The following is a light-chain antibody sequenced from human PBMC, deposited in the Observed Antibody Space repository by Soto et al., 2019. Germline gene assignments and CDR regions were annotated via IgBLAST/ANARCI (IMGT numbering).Light chain of an antibody. J-gene: IGKJ2*01. V-gene: IGKV1-39*01. Sequence: DIQMTQSPSSLSASVGDRVTITCRASQSIRNYLNCYQQKPGKAPKLLIYTASSLQSGVPSRFSGSGSGTDFTLTISSLQPEDFATYYCQQSYSTPYTFGQGTKLEIK. CDR3: QQSYSTPYT. CDR2: TAS. CDR1: QSIRNY.